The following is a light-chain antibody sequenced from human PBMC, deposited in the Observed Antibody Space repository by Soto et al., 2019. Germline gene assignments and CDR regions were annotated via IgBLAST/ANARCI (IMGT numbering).Light chain of an antibody. Sequence: AIQMTQSPSSLSASVGDRVSITCRASRGIRNDLGWYQQKPGTAPKLLIYAASSLQSGVPSRFSGSGSGTDFTLTISSLQPDDFATYYCLQDYNYPLTFGGGTRVEIK. V-gene: IGKV1-6*01. J-gene: IGKJ4*01. CDR3: LQDYNYPLT. CDR1: RGIRND. CDR2: AAS.